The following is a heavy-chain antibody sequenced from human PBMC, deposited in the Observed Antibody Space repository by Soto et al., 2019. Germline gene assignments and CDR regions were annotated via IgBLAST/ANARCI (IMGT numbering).Heavy chain of an antibody. CDR3: ARVSKDASDI. CDR1: GFTVSSNY. Sequence: GGSLRLSCAASGFTVSSNYMSWVRQAPGKGLEWVSVIYSGGSTYYADSVKGRFTISRDNSKNTLYLQLNSLRAEDTAVYYCARVSKDASDIWGQGTMVTVSS. CDR2: IYSGGST. J-gene: IGHJ3*02. V-gene: IGHV3-53*01.